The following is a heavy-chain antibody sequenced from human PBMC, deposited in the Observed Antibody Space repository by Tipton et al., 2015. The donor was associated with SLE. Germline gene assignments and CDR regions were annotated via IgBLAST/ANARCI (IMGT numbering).Heavy chain of an antibody. D-gene: IGHD1-7*01. CDR3: ARDRRLIPRSDWNFAHSFDL. Sequence: SLRLSCAASGFTFINHAMTWVRQAPGKGLEWVSAISASGGNTYHAGSVKGRFSISRDNSKNTLLLQMNSLRVEDTALYYCARDRRLIPRSDWNFAHSFDLWGLGTMVTVSS. J-gene: IGHJ3*01. CDR1: GFTFINHA. CDR2: ISASGGNT. V-gene: IGHV3-23*01.